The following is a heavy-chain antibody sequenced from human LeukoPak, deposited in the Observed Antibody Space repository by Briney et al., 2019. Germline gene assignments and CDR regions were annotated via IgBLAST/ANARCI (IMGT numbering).Heavy chain of an antibody. CDR1: GFTFSNYA. Sequence: GGSLRLSCAASGFTFSNYAMTWVRQVPGKGLEWVSAISDRGDKTHYADSVKCRFIISRDNSKNTLSLQMNSLGAGDTAIYYCAKDWSCDYWGQGTLVTVSS. D-gene: IGHD3-10*01. CDR3: AKDWSCDY. CDR2: ISDRGDKT. V-gene: IGHV3-23*01. J-gene: IGHJ4*02.